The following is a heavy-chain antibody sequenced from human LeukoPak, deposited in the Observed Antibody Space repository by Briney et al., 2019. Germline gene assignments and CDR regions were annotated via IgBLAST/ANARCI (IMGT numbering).Heavy chain of an antibody. J-gene: IGHJ5*02. CDR2: IYSGGST. V-gene: IGHV3-53*01. D-gene: IGHD7-27*01. CDR1: GFTVSSNY. Sequence: GGSLRLSCAASGFTVSSNYMSWVRQAPGKGLEWVSVIYSGGSTYYADSVKGRFTISRDNSKNTLYLQMNSLRAEDTAVYYCARALGMFNWFDPWGQGTLATVSS. CDR3: ARALGMFNWFDP.